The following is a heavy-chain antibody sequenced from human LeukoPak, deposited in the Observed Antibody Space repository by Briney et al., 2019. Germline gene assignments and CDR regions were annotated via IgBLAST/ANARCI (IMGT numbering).Heavy chain of an antibody. D-gene: IGHD5-12*01. CDR3: ASQDYSGYSFMDV. V-gene: IGHV3-74*01. J-gene: IGHJ6*04. CDR1: GFTFSSYW. CDR2: INSDGSST. Sequence: GGSLRLSCAASGFTFSSYWMHWVRQAPGKGLVWVSRINSDGSSTSYADSVKGRFTISRDNAKNTLYLQMNSLRAEDTAVYYCASQDYSGYSFMDVWGKGTTVTVSS.